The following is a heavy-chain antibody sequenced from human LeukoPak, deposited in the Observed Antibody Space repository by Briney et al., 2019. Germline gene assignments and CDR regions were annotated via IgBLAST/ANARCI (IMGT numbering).Heavy chain of an antibody. D-gene: IGHD1-26*01. V-gene: IGHV3-48*03. CDR3: AKDSGLGVGAKSFIDY. Sequence: PGGSLRLSCAASGFTFSSYEMNWVRQAPGKGLEWVSYISSSGSTIYYADSVKGRFTISRDNSKNSLYLQMNSLRAEDTALYYCAKDSGLGVGAKSFIDYWGQGTLVTVSS. J-gene: IGHJ4*02. CDR2: ISSSGSTI. CDR1: GFTFSSYE.